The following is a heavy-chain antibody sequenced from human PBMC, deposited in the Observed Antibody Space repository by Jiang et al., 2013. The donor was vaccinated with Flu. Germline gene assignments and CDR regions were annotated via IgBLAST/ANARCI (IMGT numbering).Heavy chain of an antibody. J-gene: IGHJ5*02. CDR1: GGTFSSYA. V-gene: IGHV1-69*01. CDR2: IIPIFGTA. CDR3: ARDSYCSGGSCLISYNWFDP. Sequence: GAEVKKPGSSVKVSCKASGGTFSSYAISWVRQAPGQGLEWMGGIIPIFGTANYAQKFQGRVTITADESTSTAYMELSSLRSEDTAVYYCARDSYCSGGSCLISYNWFDPWGQGTLVTVSS. D-gene: IGHD2-15*01.